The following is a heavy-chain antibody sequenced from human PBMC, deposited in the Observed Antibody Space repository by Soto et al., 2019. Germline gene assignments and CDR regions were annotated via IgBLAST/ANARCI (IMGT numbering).Heavy chain of an antibody. D-gene: IGHD3-16*01. CDR2: MNPGSGGT. J-gene: IGHJ5*02. V-gene: IGHV1-8*01. Sequence: ASVKVSCKASGYSFTNNDVSWVRQATGQGLEWMGWMNPGSGGTGYAQKFQGRVTMTRDISIATAYMELSSLRSDDTAIYYCARMETFGSLNWFDPWGQGTLVTVAS. CDR3: ARMETFGSLNWFDP. CDR1: GYSFTNND.